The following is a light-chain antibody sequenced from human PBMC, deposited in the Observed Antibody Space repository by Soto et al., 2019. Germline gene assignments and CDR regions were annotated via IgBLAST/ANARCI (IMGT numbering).Light chain of an antibody. Sequence: NFMLTQPHSVSESPGKTVTISCTRSSGSIASNYVRWYQQRPGSAPTTVIYEDNQRPSGVPDRFSGSIDSSSNSASLTISRLRTEDEADYYCQSYDSTNVVFGGGTKLTVL. CDR3: QSYDSTNVV. V-gene: IGLV6-57*03. J-gene: IGLJ2*01. CDR2: EDN. CDR1: SGSIASNY.